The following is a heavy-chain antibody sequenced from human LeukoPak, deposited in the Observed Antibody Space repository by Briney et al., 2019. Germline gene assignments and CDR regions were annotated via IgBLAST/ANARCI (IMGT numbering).Heavy chain of an antibody. D-gene: IGHD2-2*02. CDR1: GYTFTSYG. J-gene: IGHJ4*02. V-gene: IGHV1-18*01. Sequence: GASVKVSCKASGYTFTSYGISWVRQAPGQGREWMGWISAYNGNTNYAQKLQGRVTMTTDTSTSTAYMELRSLRSDDTAVYYCARGRVVVVPAAIPDFDYWDQGTLVTVSS. CDR2: ISAYNGNT. CDR3: ARGRVVVVPAAIPDFDY.